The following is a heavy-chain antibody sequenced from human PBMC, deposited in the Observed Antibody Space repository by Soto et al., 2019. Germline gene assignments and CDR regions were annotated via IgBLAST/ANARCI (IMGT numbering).Heavy chain of an antibody. CDR1: GFSLSNAGMG. D-gene: IGHD5-18*01. CDR3: ARIKERAYRPMDF. Sequence: QVTLKESGPVLVKPTETLTLTCTVSGFSLSNAGMGVSWIRQPPGKALEWLAHIFSNDEKTYNTSLKSRLTISKDTSKSQVVLIMTNMNPADTATYFCARIKERAYRPMDFWGQGALVTVSS. V-gene: IGHV2-26*01. CDR2: IFSNDEK. J-gene: IGHJ4*02.